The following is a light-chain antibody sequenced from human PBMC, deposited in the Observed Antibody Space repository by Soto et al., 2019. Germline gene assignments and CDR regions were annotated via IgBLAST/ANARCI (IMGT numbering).Light chain of an antibody. CDR2: GAS. Sequence: EIVLTQSPGTLSLSLGERVTLSCRASQLVRGSQVAWYQQKPGEAPRLLIFGASIRATGIPARFSGDGSETEFTLTISSLQSDDFAVYYCQQRSNWPPITFGQGTRLEIK. V-gene: IGKV3D-20*02. CDR3: QQRSNWPPIT. CDR1: QLVRGSQ. J-gene: IGKJ5*01.